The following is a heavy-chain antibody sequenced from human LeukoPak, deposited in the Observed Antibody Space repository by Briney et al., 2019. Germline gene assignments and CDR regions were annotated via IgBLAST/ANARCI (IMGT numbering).Heavy chain of an antibody. V-gene: IGHV3-43*01. Sequence: GGSLRLSCAASGFTFDDYTMHWVRQAPGKGLEWVSLISWDGGSTYYADSVKGRFTISRDNSKNSLYLQMNSLRTEDTALYYCAKDRGSWSGNYFDYWGQGTLVTVSS. D-gene: IGHD3-10*01. J-gene: IGHJ4*02. CDR3: AKDRGSWSGNYFDY. CDR2: ISWDGGST. CDR1: GFTFDDYT.